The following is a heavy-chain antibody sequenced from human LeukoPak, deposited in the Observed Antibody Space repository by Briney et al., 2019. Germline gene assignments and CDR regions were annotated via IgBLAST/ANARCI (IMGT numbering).Heavy chain of an antibody. V-gene: IGHV3-30*02. CDR3: AKPTYYGSGSFDY. CDR2: IRYDGSNK. Sequence: GGSLRLSCAASGFTFSSYGMHWVRQAPGKGLEWVAFIRYDGSNKYYADSVKGRFTISRDNSKNTLYLQMNSLGAEDTAVYYCAKPTYYGSGSFDYWGQGTLVTVSS. CDR1: GFTFSSYG. D-gene: IGHD3-10*01. J-gene: IGHJ4*02.